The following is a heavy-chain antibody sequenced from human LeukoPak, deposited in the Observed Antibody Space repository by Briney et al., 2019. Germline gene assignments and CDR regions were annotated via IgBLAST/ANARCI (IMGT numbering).Heavy chain of an antibody. Sequence: SVKLSCKASGYTFTGYYMHWVRHAPGPGLEWMGWINPNSSGTNYAQKFQGWVTMTRDTSISTAYMELSRLRSDDTAVYYCARGLGGGYSGYEDYWGQGTLVSVS. CDR1: GYTFTGYY. J-gene: IGHJ4*02. V-gene: IGHV1-2*04. D-gene: IGHD5-12*01. CDR3: ARGLGGGYSGYEDY. CDR2: INPNSSGT.